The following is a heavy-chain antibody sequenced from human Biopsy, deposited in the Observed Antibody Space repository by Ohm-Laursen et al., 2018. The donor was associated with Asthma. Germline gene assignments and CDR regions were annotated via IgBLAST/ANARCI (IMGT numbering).Heavy chain of an antibody. CDR3: ARQSGQDFPDTSAFDI. CDR2: VSSDGHDK. D-gene: IGHD3-22*01. Sequence: SLRLSCTAAGFVFSQCGMHWVHQGPGKGLEWVAFVSSDGHDKFYEDSVKGRFTISRDNSRNRLYLQINRLTVEDSALYFCARQSGQDFPDTSAFDIWGQGTKVAVSS. CDR1: GFVFSQCG. J-gene: IGHJ3*02. V-gene: IGHV3-30*03.